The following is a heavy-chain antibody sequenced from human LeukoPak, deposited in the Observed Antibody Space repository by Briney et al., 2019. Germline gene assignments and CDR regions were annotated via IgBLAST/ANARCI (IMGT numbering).Heavy chain of an antibody. Sequence: SETLSLTCTVSGGSISSGGYYWSWIRQHPGKGLEWIGYIYYSGSTYYNPSLKSRVTISVDTSKNQFSLKLSSVTAADTAVCYCARVLSGWYSDNWFDPWGQGTLVTVSS. CDR1: GGSISSGGYY. CDR3: ARVLSGWYSDNWFDP. CDR2: IYYSGST. J-gene: IGHJ5*02. D-gene: IGHD6-19*01. V-gene: IGHV4-31*03.